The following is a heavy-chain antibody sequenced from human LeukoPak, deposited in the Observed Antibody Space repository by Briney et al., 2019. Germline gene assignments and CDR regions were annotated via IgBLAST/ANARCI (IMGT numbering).Heavy chain of an antibody. CDR1: GYSFTSYW. Sequence: KISCKGSGYSFTSYWISWVRQAPGQGLEWMGGIIPIFGTANYAQKFQGRVTITADESTSTAYMELSSLRSEDTAVYYCARAGSKGDSSGYPGAFDIWGQGTMVTVSS. V-gene: IGHV1-69*01. D-gene: IGHD3-22*01. J-gene: IGHJ3*02. CDR3: ARAGSKGDSSGYPGAFDI. CDR2: IIPIFGTA.